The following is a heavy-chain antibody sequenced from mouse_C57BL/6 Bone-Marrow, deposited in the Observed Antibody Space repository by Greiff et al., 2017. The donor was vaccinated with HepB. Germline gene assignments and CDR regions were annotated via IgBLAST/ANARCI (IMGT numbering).Heavy chain of an antibody. CDR1: GFTFSDYG. D-gene: IGHD1-1*01. CDR3: ARGFITTGDFDV. Sequence: EVMLVESGGGLVKPGGSLKLSCAASGFTFSDYGMHWVRQAPEKGLEWVAYISSGSSTIYYADTVKGRFTISRDNAKNTLFLQMTSLRSEDTAMYYCARGFITTGDFDVWGTGTTVTVSS. CDR2: ISSGSSTI. J-gene: IGHJ1*03. V-gene: IGHV5-17*01.